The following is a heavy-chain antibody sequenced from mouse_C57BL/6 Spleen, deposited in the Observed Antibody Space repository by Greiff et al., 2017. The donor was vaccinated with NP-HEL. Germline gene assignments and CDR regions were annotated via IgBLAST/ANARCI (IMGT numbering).Heavy chain of an antibody. CDR1: GYTFTCYW. CDR3: ARSGELTGTFDY. J-gene: IGHJ2*01. Sequence: VQLQKYGDEIVKPVASVKLSCKASGYTFTCYWMHCVKQRPGRGLEWIGRIDPNSGGTKYNEKFKSQATLTVDKPSSTAYMQLSSLTSEDSAVYYCARSGELTGTFDYWGQGTTLTVSS. V-gene: IGHV1-72*01. D-gene: IGHD4-1*01. CDR2: IDPNSGGT.